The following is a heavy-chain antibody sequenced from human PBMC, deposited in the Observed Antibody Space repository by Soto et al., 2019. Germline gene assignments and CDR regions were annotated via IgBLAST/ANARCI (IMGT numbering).Heavy chain of an antibody. CDR3: ERANYDSSGYYIDY. J-gene: IGHJ4*02. V-gene: IGHV4-31*03. CDR2: IYYSGST. Sequence: PSDTLSLTCTVSGGSLSSGGYYWSWIRQHPGKGLEWIGYIYYSGSTYYNPSLKSRVTISVDTSKNQFSLKLSSVTAADTAVYYCERANYDSSGYYIDYWGQGTLVTVS. CDR1: GGSLSSGGYY. D-gene: IGHD3-22*01.